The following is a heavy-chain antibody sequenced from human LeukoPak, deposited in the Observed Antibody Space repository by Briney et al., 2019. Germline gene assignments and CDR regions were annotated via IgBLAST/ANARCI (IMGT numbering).Heavy chain of an antibody. CDR1: GFTFSSNG. CDR3: AREGVGATTPVLYYFDY. D-gene: IGHD1-26*01. V-gene: IGHV3-48*01. CDR2: ISATGGTI. Sequence: PGGSLRLSCAASGFTFSSNGMNWVRQAPGKGLEWVSYISATGGTIYYADSVKGRFTISKDNSKNTLYLQMNSLRAEDTAVYYCAREGVGATTPVLYYFDYWGQGTLVTVSS. J-gene: IGHJ4*02.